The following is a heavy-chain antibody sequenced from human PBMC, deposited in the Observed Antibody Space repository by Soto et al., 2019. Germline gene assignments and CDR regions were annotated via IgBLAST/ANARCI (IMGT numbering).Heavy chain of an antibody. CDR3: ARGITMVRGDLYNLFDP. V-gene: IGHV1-3*01. J-gene: IGHJ5*02. Sequence: KFQGRVTITRDTSASTAYMELSSLRSEDTAVYYCARGITMVRGDLYNLFDPWGQGTLVTVSS. D-gene: IGHD3-10*01.